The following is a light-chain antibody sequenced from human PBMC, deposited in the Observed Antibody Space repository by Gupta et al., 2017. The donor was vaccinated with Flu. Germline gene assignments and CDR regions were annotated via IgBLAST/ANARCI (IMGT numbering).Light chain of an antibody. CDR3: QQYYITPYS. Sequence: DRVMTQSPDSLAVSLGERATINCKCSRSVFYSANNQNYLAWYQHKPGQPPKWLIYWASFRASGVPDRFSGSGSGADFTLTISNLQAEDVAVYYCQQYYITPYSFGQGTKLEIK. J-gene: IGKJ2*03. CDR2: WAS. CDR1: RSVFYSANNQNY. V-gene: IGKV4-1*01.